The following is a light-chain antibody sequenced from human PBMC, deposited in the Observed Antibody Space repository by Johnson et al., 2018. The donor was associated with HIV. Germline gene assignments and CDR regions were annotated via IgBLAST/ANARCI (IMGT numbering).Light chain of an antibody. CDR1: SSNIANKY. J-gene: IGLJ1*01. CDR3: GTWDSSLSAHYV. V-gene: IGLV1-51*02. CDR2: ENT. Sequence: HSVLTQPPSVSAAPGQKVTISCSGSSSNIANKYVSWYQHLPGTAPKLLIYENTRRPSGIPDRFSGSKSGTSATLAITGLQTGDEADYYCGTWDSSLSAHYVFGTGTKVTVL.